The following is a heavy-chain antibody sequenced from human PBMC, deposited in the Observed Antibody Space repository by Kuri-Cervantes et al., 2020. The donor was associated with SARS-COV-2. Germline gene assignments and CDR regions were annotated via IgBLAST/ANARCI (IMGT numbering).Heavy chain of an antibody. V-gene: IGHV1-18*01. D-gene: IGHD3-22*01. CDR2: INTYNGNT. Sequence: ASVKVSCKASGYTFINYGLSWVRQAPGRGLEWVASINTYNGNTNYAQILQGRVTMTTDTSTSTAYMELRSLRSDDTAVYYCARSGSKYYYDSSGYLNSLGAFDIWGQGTMVTVSS. J-gene: IGHJ3*02. CDR3: ARSGSKYYYDSSGYLNSLGAFDI. CDR1: GYTFINYG.